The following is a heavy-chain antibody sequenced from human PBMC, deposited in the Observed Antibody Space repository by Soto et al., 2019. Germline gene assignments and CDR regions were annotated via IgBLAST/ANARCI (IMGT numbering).Heavy chain of an antibody. Sequence: PGGSLRLSCAASGFTFSSYSMNWVRQAPGKGLEWVSYISSSSSTIYYADSVKGRFTISRDNAKNSLYLQMNSLRDEDTAVYYCARDRPTEHFWSGYYHYYYYYGMDVWGQGTTVTVSS. CDR2: ISSSSSTI. V-gene: IGHV3-48*02. CDR3: ARDRPTEHFWSGYYHYYYYYGMDV. J-gene: IGHJ6*02. CDR1: GFTFSSYS. D-gene: IGHD3-3*02.